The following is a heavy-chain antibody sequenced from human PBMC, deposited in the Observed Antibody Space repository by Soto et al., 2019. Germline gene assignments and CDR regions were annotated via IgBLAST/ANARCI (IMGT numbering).Heavy chain of an antibody. Sequence: QVQLQESGPGLVKPSQTLSLTCTVSGGSISSGDYYWSWIRQPPGKGLEWIGYIYYSGSTYYNPSLQSRVTISVDTSKNHFSLKLCSVTAADTAVYYCASSYGSGSYGGDYWGQGTLVTVSS. D-gene: IGHD3-10*01. J-gene: IGHJ4*02. CDR1: GGSISSGDYY. CDR3: ASSYGSGSYGGDY. CDR2: IYYSGST. V-gene: IGHV4-30-4*01.